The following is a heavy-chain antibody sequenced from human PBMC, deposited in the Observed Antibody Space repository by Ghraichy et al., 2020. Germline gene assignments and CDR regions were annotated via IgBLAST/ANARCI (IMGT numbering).Heavy chain of an antibody. CDR1: GGSISSSTYF. D-gene: IGHD3-3*01. V-gene: IGHV4-39*01. CDR3: ARQSDYDFSSGYPLFDS. Sequence: SESLSLTCTVSGGSISSSTYFWGWIRQPPGKGLEWIGSIYYSGSTYYNPSLKSRVTISVDTSQNQFSLKLGSVTAADTAVYYCARQSDYDFSSGYPLFDSWGQGTLVTVSS. J-gene: IGHJ4*02. CDR2: IYYSGST.